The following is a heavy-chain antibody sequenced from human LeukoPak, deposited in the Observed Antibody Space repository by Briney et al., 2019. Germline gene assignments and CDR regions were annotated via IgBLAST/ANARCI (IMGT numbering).Heavy chain of an antibody. V-gene: IGHV1-69*13. J-gene: IGHJ5*02. CDR2: IIPIFGTA. CDR3: ARDPGGYSYGLRFDP. CDR1: GGTFSSYA. Sequence: SVKVSCKASGGTFSSYAISWVRQAPGQGLEWMGGIIPIFGTANYTQKFQGRVTITADESTSTAYMELSSLRSEDTAVYYCARDPGGYSYGLRFDPWGQGTLVTVSS. D-gene: IGHD5-18*01.